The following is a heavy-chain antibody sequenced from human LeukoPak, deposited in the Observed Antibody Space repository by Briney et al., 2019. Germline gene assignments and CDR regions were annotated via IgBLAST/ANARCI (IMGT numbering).Heavy chain of an antibody. Sequence: GSLRPSCAASGFTFSSYGMHWVRQAPGKGLEWVAVIWYDGSNKYYADSVKGRFTISRDNSKNTLYLQMNSLRAEDTAVYYCARDAPSYYDFWSGYPDYWGQGTLVTVSS. CDR3: ARDAPSYYDFWSGYPDY. V-gene: IGHV3-33*01. D-gene: IGHD3-3*01. CDR1: GFTFSSYG. J-gene: IGHJ4*02. CDR2: IWYDGSNK.